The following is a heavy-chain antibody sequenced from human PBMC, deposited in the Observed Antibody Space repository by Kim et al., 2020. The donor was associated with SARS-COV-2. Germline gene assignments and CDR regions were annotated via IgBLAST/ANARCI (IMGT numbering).Heavy chain of an antibody. Sequence: TIYHADSVKGRVTISRDNAKNSLYLQMNSLRAEDTAVYYCARGSLFDPWGQGTLVTVSS. J-gene: IGHJ5*02. V-gene: IGHV3-48*04. CDR2: TI. CDR3: ARGSLFDP.